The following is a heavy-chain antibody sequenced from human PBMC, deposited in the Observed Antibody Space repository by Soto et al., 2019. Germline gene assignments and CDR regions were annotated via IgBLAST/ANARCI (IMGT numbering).Heavy chain of an antibody. V-gene: IGHV3-9*01. J-gene: IGHJ4*02. CDR1: GFTFDDYA. D-gene: IGHD2-15*01. CDR3: AKDNGYCSGGSCYGHWDY. CDR2: ISWNSGSI. Sequence: GGSLRLSCAASGFTFDDYAMHWVRQAPGKGLEWVSGISWNSGSIGYADSVKGRFTISRDNANNSLYLQMNSLRAEDTAFYYCAKDNGYCSGGSCYGHWDYCGQGTLVTVSS.